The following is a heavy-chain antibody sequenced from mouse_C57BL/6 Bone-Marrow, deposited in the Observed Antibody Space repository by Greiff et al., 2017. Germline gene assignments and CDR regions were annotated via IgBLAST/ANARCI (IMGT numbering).Heavy chain of an antibody. D-gene: IGHD1-1*01. CDR1: GFNIKDDY. J-gene: IGHJ4*01. Sequence: VQLQQSGAALVRPGASVKLSCTASGFNIKDDYMHWVKQRPEQGLEWIGWIDPENGDTEYASKFQGKATITADTSSNTAYLQLSSLTSEDTAVYYCTSITTVAYYAMDYWGQGTSVTVSS. V-gene: IGHV14-4*01. CDR2: IDPENGDT. CDR3: TSITTVAYYAMDY.